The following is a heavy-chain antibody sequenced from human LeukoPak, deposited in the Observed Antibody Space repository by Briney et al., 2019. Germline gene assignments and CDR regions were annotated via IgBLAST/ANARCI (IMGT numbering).Heavy chain of an antibody. V-gene: IGHV3-23*01. D-gene: IGHD3-16*02. Sequence: GGSLRLSCAASGFTFSNYAMSWVRQAPGKGLEWVSSIGGSGDSTSYADSVKGRFTISRDNSKSSLFLQMNSLRAEDTAVYYCAKFRSHCYKYYFDYWGQGTLVTVSS. CDR2: IGGSGDST. CDR3: AKFRSHCYKYYFDY. CDR1: GFTFSNYA. J-gene: IGHJ4*02.